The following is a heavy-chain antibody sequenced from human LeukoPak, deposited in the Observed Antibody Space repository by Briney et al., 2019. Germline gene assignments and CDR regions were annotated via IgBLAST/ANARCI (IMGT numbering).Heavy chain of an antibody. CDR3: ARDNTVVGGGFDY. CDR1: GGTFSSYA. Sequence: ASVKVSCKASGGTFSSYAISWVRQAPGQGLEWMGRIIPILGIANYAQKFQGRVTITADKSTSTAYMELSSLRSEDTAVYYCARDNTVVGGGFDYWGQGTLVTVSS. J-gene: IGHJ4*02. D-gene: IGHD4-23*01. V-gene: IGHV1-69*04. CDR2: IIPILGIA.